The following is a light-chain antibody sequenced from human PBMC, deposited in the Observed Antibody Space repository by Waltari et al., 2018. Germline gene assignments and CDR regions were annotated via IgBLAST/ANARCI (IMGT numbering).Light chain of an antibody. Sequence: EVVLTQSPGILSLSPGDRATLSCRASQRVSVNSLAWYQHNPGQAPRLLIYDATMRATAIPDRFSGSVSGTDFTLVITRLEPEDFAVYYCQQYGSLPWTFGQGTKVAIK. V-gene: IGKV3-20*01. CDR1: QRVSVNS. CDR3: QQYGSLPWT. J-gene: IGKJ1*01. CDR2: DAT.